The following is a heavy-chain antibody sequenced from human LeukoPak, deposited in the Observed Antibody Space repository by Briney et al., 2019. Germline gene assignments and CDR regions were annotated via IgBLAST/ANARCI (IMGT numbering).Heavy chain of an antibody. CDR3: AKGGV. J-gene: IGHJ6*02. Sequence: PGGSLRLSCAASGFTFSSYAMSWVRQAPGKGPEWVSGIGNSGDRTFYADSVKGRFTISRDNSKNTLYLQMNSLRVEDTALYCCAKGGVWGQGIAVTVSS. CDR1: GFTFSSYA. V-gene: IGHV3-23*01. CDR2: IGNSGDRT.